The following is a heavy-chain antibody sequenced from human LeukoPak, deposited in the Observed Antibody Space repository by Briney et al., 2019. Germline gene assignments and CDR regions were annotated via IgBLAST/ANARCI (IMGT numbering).Heavy chain of an antibody. CDR2: ISGSGGST. D-gene: IGHD3-22*01. J-gene: IGHJ4*02. CDR1: GFTFSSYA. CDR3: ARDRPYYDSKGTSDY. Sequence: GGSLRFSCAASGFTFSSYAMSWVRQAPGKGLEWVSAISGSGGSTYYADSVKGRFTISRDNSKNTLFLQMNSLRAEDTAVYYCARDRPYYDSKGTSDYWGQGTLVTVSS. V-gene: IGHV3-23*01.